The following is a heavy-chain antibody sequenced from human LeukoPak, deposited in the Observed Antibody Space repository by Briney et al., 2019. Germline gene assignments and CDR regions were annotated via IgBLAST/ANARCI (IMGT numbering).Heavy chain of an antibody. V-gene: IGHV1-69*13. CDR3: ARDPKSIFGDAFDI. J-gene: IGHJ3*02. Sequence: ASVKVSCKASGGTFSSYAISWVRQAPGQGLEWIGGIIPIFGTANYAQKFQGRVTITADESTSTAYMELSSLRSEDTAVYYCARDPKSIFGDAFDIWGQGTMVTVSS. CDR1: GGTFSSYA. D-gene: IGHD3-3*01. CDR2: IIPIFGTA.